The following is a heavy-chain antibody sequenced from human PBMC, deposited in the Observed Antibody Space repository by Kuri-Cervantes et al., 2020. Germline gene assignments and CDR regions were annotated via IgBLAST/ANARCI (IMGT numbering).Heavy chain of an antibody. CDR2: INHSGST. V-gene: IGHV4-34*01. CDR3: ARAIHGPFDY. Sequence: ESLKISCAVYGGSFSGYYWSWIRQPPGKGLEWIGEINHSGSTNYNPSLKSRVTISVDTSKNQFSLKLSSVTAADTAVYYCARAIHGPFDYWGQGTLVTVSS. J-gene: IGHJ4*02. CDR1: GGSFSGYY. D-gene: IGHD5-18*01.